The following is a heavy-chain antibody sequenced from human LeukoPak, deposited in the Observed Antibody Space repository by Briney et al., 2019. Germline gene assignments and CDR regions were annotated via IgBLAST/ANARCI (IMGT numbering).Heavy chain of an antibody. V-gene: IGHV4-39*01. CDR1: GGAISNDNFY. CDR3: ARLSDY. J-gene: IGHJ4*02. Sequence: SETLSLTCTVSGGAISNDNFYWGWIRPPPGKGLEWIGSINYSGITYYNPSLKSRVTISLDTSKTQFSLKLSSVTAADTAVYYCARLSDYWSQGTLVTVSS. CDR2: INYSGIT.